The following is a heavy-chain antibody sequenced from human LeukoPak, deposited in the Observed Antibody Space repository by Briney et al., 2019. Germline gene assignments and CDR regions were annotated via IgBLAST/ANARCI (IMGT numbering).Heavy chain of an antibody. CDR2: IYYSGST. V-gene: IGHV4-39*01. CDR3: ARHEEGSSGWYGGYYYYYYMDV. D-gene: IGHD6-19*01. Sequence: SETLSLTCTVSGGSISSSSYYWGWVRQPPGKGLEWIGSIYYSGSTYYNPSLKSRVTISVDTSKNQFSLKLSSVTAADTAVYYCARHEEGSSGWYGGYYYYYYMDVWGKGTTVTISS. CDR1: GGSISSSSYY. J-gene: IGHJ6*03.